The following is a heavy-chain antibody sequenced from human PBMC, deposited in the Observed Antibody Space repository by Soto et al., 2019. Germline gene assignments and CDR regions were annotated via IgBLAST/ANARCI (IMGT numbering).Heavy chain of an antibody. J-gene: IGHJ3*02. CDR2: IYYSGST. V-gene: IGHV4-39*01. CDR1: GGSISSSSYY. Sequence: RSLTCTVSGGSISSSSYYWGWIRQPPGQGLAWIGSIYYSGSTYYNPSLKSRVTISVDTSKNQFSLKPSSVTAADTAVYYCARRGTYCSGGSCYSGAFDIWGQGTMVTVSS. D-gene: IGHD2-15*01. CDR3: ARRGTYCSGGSCYSGAFDI.